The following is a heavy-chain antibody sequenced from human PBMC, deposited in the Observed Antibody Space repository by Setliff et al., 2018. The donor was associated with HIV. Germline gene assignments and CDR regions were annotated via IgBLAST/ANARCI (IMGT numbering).Heavy chain of an antibody. J-gene: IGHJ6*02. D-gene: IGHD6-6*01. CDR2: FYTNGDI. Sequence: SETLSLTCTVSGASISPYSWNWIRQPPGKGLEWIGYFYTNGDINYNPSLKSRVAISVDTSKNQFSLKLSSVTAADTAVYYCARSPSYSSSFSYYYYSMDVWGQGTTVTVSS. CDR3: ARSPSYSSSFSYYYYSMDV. V-gene: IGHV4-4*09. CDR1: GASISPYS.